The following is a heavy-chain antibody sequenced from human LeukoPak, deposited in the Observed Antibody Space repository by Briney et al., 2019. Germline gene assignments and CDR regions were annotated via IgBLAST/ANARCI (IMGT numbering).Heavy chain of an antibody. CDR2: INHSGST. CDR1: GGSFSGYY. D-gene: IGHD5-12*01. V-gene: IGHV4-34*01. CDR3: ARGLHRVGLIDY. J-gene: IGHJ4*02. Sequence: PSETLSLTCAVYGGSFSGYYWSWIRQPPGKGLEGNGEINHSGSTNYNPSLKSRVTISVDTSKNQFSLKLSSVTAADTAVYYCARGLHRVGLIDYWGQGTLVTVSS.